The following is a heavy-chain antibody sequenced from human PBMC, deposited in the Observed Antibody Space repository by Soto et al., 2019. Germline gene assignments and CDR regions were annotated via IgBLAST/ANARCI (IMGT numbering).Heavy chain of an antibody. CDR3: ARGVGYAGVDY. J-gene: IGHJ4*02. V-gene: IGHV4-34*01. CDR1: GGTFSTYY. Sequence: QVHLQQWGAGLLKTSETLSLTCSVNGGTFSTYYWSWIRQPPGKGLEWIGEINQSGSTTYNPSLKSRVTISVDRSKNQFSLKLSSVTAADTALYYCARGVGYAGVDYWGQGTLVTVSS. CDR2: INQSGST. D-gene: IGHD5-12*01.